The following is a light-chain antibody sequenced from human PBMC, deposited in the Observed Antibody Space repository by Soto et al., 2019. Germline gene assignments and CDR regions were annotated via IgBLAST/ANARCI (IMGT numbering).Light chain of an antibody. CDR3: MQALRTPYT. CDR2: MSS. J-gene: IGKJ5*01. CDR1: QSLLHSNGYKY. V-gene: IGKV2-28*01. Sequence: DTVMPPSPFSLTVTPGEPASISCRSSQSLLHSNGYKYLDWYLQKPGQSPQLLIYMSSNRASGVPDRLSGSGSGTDFTLKISRVEAEDVGVYCCMQALRTPYTFGQGTRLEIK.